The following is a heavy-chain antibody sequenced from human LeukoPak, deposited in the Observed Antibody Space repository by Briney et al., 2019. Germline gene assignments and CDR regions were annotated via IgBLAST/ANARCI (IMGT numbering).Heavy chain of an antibody. D-gene: IGHD6-6*01. V-gene: IGHV1-46*01. CDR3: ARGWQSPIAARPLDY. J-gene: IGHJ4*02. CDR2: INPSGGST. CDR1: GYTFTGYY. Sequence: ASVKVSCKASGYTFTGYYMHWVRQAPGQGLEWMGIINPSGGSTSYAQKFQGRVTMTRDMSTSTVYMEPSSLRSEDTAVYYCARGWQSPIAARPLDYWGQGTLVTVSS.